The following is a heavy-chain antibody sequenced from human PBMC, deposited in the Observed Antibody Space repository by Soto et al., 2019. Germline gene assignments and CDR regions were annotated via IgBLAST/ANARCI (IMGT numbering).Heavy chain of an antibody. CDR3: ARRPNRYGYDRWFDP. CDR2: IYYSGST. V-gene: IGHV4-39*01. CDR1: GGSISSSSYY. D-gene: IGHD5-18*01. Sequence: QLQLQESGPGLVKPSETLSLTCTVSGGSISSSSYYWGWIRQPPGKGLEWIGSIYYSGSTYYNPSLKSRVTIPVDTSKTPSSLKLSSVTAADTAVYYCARRPNRYGYDRWFDPWGQGTLVPVSS. J-gene: IGHJ5*02.